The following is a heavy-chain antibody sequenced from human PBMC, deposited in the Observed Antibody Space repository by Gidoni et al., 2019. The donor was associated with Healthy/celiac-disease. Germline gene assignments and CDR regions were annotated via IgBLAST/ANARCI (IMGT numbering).Heavy chain of an antibody. D-gene: IGHD6-19*01. CDR1: GFTFSSHA. CDR2: ISYDGSNK. Sequence: QVQLVESGGGGVQPGRSLRLSCADSGFTFSSHAMHWVRQAPGKGLEWVAVISYDGSNKYYADSVKGRFTISRDNSKNTLYLQMNSLRAEDTAVYYCARRNFVIAVAGWAGGIQHWGQGTLVTVSS. CDR3: ARRNFVIAVAGWAGGIQH. J-gene: IGHJ1*01. V-gene: IGHV3-30-3*01.